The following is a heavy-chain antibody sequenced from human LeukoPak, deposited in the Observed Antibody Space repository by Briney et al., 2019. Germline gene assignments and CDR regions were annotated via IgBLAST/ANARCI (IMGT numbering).Heavy chain of an antibody. CDR3: ARNYDILTRAPGY. CDR2: IYHSGST. Sequence: SETLSLTCAVSGGSISSGGYSWSWIRQPPGKGLEWIGYIYHSGSTYYNPSLKSRVTISVDRSKNQFSLKLSSVTAADTAVYYCARNYDILTRAPGYWGQGTLVTVSS. CDR1: GGSISSGGYS. V-gene: IGHV4-30-2*01. J-gene: IGHJ4*02. D-gene: IGHD3-9*01.